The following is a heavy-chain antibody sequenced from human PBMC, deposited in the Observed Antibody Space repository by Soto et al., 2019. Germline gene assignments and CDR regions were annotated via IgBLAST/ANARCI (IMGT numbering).Heavy chain of an antibody. V-gene: IGHV1-69*13. CDR2: IIPILGTA. CDR1: GGTFSSYT. Sequence: GASVKVSCKASGGTFSSYTISWVRQAPGQGLEWMGGIIPILGTANYAQKFQGRVTITADESTSTAYMELSSLRSEDTAVYYCARSAPTEYEAAFDIWGQGTMVTVSS. J-gene: IGHJ3*02. D-gene: IGHD2-2*01. CDR3: ARSAPTEYEAAFDI.